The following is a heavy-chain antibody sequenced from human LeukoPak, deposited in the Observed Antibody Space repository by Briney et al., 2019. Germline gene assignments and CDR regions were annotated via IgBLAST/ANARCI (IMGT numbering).Heavy chain of an antibody. D-gene: IGHD4-23*01. CDR2: ISAYNGNT. Sequence: ASVKVSCTASGYTFTSYGMSWVRQAPGQGLEWMGWISAYNGNTNYAQKLKGRVTITRNTSINTAYMQLSSLRSEDTAVYYCARARLRWPIVYYYGRDVWGKETAVRV. CDR3: ARARLRWPIVYYYGRDV. V-gene: IGHV1-18*01. J-gene: IGHJ6*04. CDR1: GYTFTSYG.